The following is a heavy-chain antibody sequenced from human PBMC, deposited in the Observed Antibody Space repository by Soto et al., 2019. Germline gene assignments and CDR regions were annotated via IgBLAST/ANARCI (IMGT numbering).Heavy chain of an antibody. CDR1: GYTFTSYY. CDR3: ARNYGALAFDI. J-gene: IGHJ3*02. D-gene: IGHD4-17*01. V-gene: IGHV1-46*03. Sequence: ASVNVSCKASGYTFTSYYMHWVRQATRQGLEWMGIINPSGGSTSYAQKFQGRVTMTRDTSTSTVYMELSSLRSEDTAVYYCARNYGALAFDIWGQGTMVTV. CDR2: INPSGGST.